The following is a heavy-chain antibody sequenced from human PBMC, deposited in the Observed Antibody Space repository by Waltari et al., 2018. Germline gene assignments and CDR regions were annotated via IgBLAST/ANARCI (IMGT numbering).Heavy chain of an antibody. Sequence: EVQLLESGGGLVQPGGSLRLSCIASGFTFGNYDMNWVRQVPGGGLEWGSSLSGRAALTDDADSVKGRFIISRENSKNTLFLQMNSLRAEDTAIYYCAKDLTGWGAFDIWGQGTMVTVSS. CDR3: AKDLTGWGAFDI. V-gene: IGHV3-23*01. CDR1: GFTFGNYD. CDR2: LSGRAALT. D-gene: IGHD1-20*01. J-gene: IGHJ3*02.